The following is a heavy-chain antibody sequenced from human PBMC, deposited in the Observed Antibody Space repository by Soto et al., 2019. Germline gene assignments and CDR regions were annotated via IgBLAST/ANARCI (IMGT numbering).Heavy chain of an antibody. Sequence: PGGSLRLSCAASGFSVSRNYMSWVRQAPGKGLEYIAVIYRDGSTYYADSVKGRFTISRDNSKNTLYLQMNSLRAEDTAVYYCARDYYGMDVWGQGTTVTVSS. CDR3: ARDYYGMDV. CDR1: GFSVSRNY. CDR2: IYRDGST. J-gene: IGHJ6*02. V-gene: IGHV3-53*01.